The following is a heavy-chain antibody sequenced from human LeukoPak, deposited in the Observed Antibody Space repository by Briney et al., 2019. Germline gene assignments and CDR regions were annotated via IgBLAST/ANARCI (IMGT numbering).Heavy chain of an antibody. CDR1: GFTFSSFG. V-gene: IGHV3-33*01. J-gene: IGHJ6*02. CDR2: IWYDGSKK. CDR3: ARVANITTFGMDV. Sequence: GGSLRLSCAASGFTFSSFGMHWVRQAPGKGLEWVAVIWYDGSKKYYADSVKGRFTISRDNSKNTLYLQMNALRAEDTAVYYCARVANITTFGMDVWGQGTTVSVSS. D-gene: IGHD3-9*01.